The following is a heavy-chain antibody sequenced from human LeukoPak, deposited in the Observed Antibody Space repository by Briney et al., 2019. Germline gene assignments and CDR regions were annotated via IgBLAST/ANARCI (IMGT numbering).Heavy chain of an antibody. D-gene: IGHD2-2*01. CDR1: GFTFSSYA. J-gene: IGHJ4*02. Sequence: GGSLRLSCAASGFTFSSYAMSWVRQAPGKGLEWVSAISGSGGSTYYADSVKGRFTISRDNSKNTLYLQMNSLGAEDTAVYYCAKDLYRIVVVPAAPSGFDYWGQGTLVTVSS. CDR3: AKDLYRIVVVPAAPSGFDY. V-gene: IGHV3-23*01. CDR2: ISGSGGST.